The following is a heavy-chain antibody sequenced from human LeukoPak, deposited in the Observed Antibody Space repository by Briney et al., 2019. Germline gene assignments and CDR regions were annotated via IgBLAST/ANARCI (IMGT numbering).Heavy chain of an antibody. D-gene: IGHD3-22*01. V-gene: IGHV1-18*01. Sequence: GASVKVSCKASGYTFTSYGISWVRQAPGQGLEWMGWISAYNGNTNYAQKLQGRVTMTTDTSTSTAYMELRSLRSDDTAVYYCARTHYYDSSGCYSDYFDYWGQGTLVTVSS. CDR2: ISAYNGNT. CDR1: GYTFTSYG. J-gene: IGHJ4*02. CDR3: ARTHYYDSSGCYSDYFDY.